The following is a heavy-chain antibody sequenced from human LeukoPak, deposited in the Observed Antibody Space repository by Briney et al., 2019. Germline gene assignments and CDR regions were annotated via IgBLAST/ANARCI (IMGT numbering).Heavy chain of an antibody. CDR1: GYTFTSYD. CDR2: MNPNSGNT. D-gene: IGHD3-10*01. J-gene: IGHJ6*02. Sequence: ASVKVSCKASGYTFTSYDINWVRQATGQGLEWMGWMNPNSGNTGYAQKFQGRVTMTRNTSISTAYMELSSLRSEDTAVYYCARGRLLWFGELSFYYYYGMDVWGQGTTVTVSS. V-gene: IGHV1-8*01. CDR3: ARGRLLWFGELSFYYYYGMDV.